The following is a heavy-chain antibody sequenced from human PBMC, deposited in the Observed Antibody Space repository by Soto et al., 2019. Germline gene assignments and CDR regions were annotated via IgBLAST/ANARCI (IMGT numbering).Heavy chain of an antibody. CDR3: AKDPRYSSGLSYYGSGTAITTGMDV. V-gene: IGHV3-30*18. CDR1: GFTFSSYG. D-gene: IGHD3-10*01. J-gene: IGHJ6*02. Sequence: QVQLVESGGGVVQPGRSLRLSCAASGFTFSSYGMHWVRQAPGKGLEWVAVISYDGSNKYYADSVKGRFTISRDNSKNTLYLQMNSLRAEDTAVYYCAKDPRYSSGLSYYGSGTAITTGMDVWGQGTTVTVSS. CDR2: ISYDGSNK.